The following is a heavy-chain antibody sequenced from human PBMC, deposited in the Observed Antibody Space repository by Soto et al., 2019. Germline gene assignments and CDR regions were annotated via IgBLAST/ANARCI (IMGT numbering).Heavy chain of an antibody. CDR3: ARDRESSSWYGGMDV. CDR2: IYYSGST. J-gene: IGHJ6*02. V-gene: IGHV4-30-4*01. D-gene: IGHD6-13*01. CDR1: GGSISSGDYY. Sequence: SETLSLTCTVSGGSISSGDYYWSWIRQPPGKGLEWIGYIYYSGSTYYNPSLKSRVTISVDTSKNQFSLKLSSVTAADTAVYYCARDRESSSWYGGMDVWGQGPRSPSP.